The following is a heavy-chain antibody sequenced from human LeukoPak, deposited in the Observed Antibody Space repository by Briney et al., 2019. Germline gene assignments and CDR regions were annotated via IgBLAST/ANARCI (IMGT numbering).Heavy chain of an antibody. CDR2: IYYSGST. D-gene: IGHD3-22*01. CDR1: GGSISSSSYC. J-gene: IGHJ4*02. CDR3: VRHRYDSSEPYYFDY. V-gene: IGHV4-39*01. Sequence: PSETLSLTCTVSGGSISSSSYCWGWIRQPPGKGLEWIGSIYYSGSTYYNPSLKSRVTISVDTSKNQFSLKLSSVTAADTAVYYCVRHRYDSSEPYYFDYWGQGTLVTVSS.